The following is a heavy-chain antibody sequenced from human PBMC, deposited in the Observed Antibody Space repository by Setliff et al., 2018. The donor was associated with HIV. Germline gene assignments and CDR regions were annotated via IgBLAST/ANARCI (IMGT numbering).Heavy chain of an antibody. D-gene: IGHD1-1*01. CDR2: IGIKSYGGTT. V-gene: IGHV3-49*04. Sequence: GGSLRLSCAASGFTFSSYAMHWVRQAPGKGLECVGFIGIKSYGGTTEYAASVKGRFTISRDDSKGITYLQMNSLKTEDSAMYYCTRLQLGASGYWGQGSLVTVSS. J-gene: IGHJ4*02. CDR1: GFTFSSYA. CDR3: TRLQLGASGY.